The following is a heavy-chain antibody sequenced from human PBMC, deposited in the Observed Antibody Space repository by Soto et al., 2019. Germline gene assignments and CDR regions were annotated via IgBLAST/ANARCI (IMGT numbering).Heavy chain of an antibody. CDR3: ARHPERIAQIGWFDP. CDR1: GFTFSSYS. Sequence: GGSLRLSCAACGFTFSSYSMNWVRQAPGKGLEWVSYISSSSSTIYYADSVKGRFTISRDNAKNSLYLQMNSLRAEDTAVYYCARHPERIAQIGWFDPWGQGTLVTVSS. V-gene: IGHV3-48*01. J-gene: IGHJ5*02. D-gene: IGHD6-13*01. CDR2: ISSSSSTI.